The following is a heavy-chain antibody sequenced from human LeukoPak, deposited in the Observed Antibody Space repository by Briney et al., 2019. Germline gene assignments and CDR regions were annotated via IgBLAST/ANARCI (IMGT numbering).Heavy chain of an antibody. J-gene: IGHJ4*02. CDR2: IRYDGTSK. CDR1: GFTFSSSG. D-gene: IGHD1-26*01. CDR3: AKETRGSYSDY. Sequence: GGSLRLSCAASGFTFSSSGMHWFRQAPGKGLEWVAFIRYDGTSKYYADSVKGRFTISRDNSKNTVYLQMNSLRAEDTAVYYCAKETRGSYSDYWGQGTLVTVSS. V-gene: IGHV3-30*02.